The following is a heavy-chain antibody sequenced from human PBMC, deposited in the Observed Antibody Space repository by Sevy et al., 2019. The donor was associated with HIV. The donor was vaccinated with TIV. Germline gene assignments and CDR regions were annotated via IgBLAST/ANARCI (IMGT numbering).Heavy chain of an antibody. D-gene: IGHD2-2*03. J-gene: IGHJ4*03. CDR3: ARALPHCTTSVDDLDI. Sequence: GEALKISCVASGFTFSNYAMNWVRQAPGKGLEWVSTIFRGGDGTYYADSVKGRFTISRDNSKDTVYLQLSSLRADDTAVYYCARALPHCTTSVDDLDIWGQGTLVTVSS. V-gene: IGHV3-23*01. CDR1: GFTFSNYA. CDR2: IFRGGDGT.